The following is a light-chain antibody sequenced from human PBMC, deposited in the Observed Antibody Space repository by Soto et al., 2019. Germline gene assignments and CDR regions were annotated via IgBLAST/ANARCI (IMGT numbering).Light chain of an antibody. CDR3: LQDINYPWT. CDR1: QGIGNA. Sequence: IQMTQSPSSLSASVGDRVTISCRASQGIGNALGWYRQKPGKPPKVLIYGASNLQSGVPPRFSGSGSGTDFTLAISSLQPEDSATYYCLQDINYPWTFGQGTKVDIK. CDR2: GAS. V-gene: IGKV1-6*01. J-gene: IGKJ1*01.